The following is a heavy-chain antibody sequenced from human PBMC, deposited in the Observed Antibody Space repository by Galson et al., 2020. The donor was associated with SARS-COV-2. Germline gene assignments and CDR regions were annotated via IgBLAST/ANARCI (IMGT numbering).Heavy chain of an antibody. V-gene: IGHV3-23*01. J-gene: IGHJ4*02. D-gene: IGHD3-16*01. CDR3: AKEDDTSDYFWGGLTY. CDR2: ISGSSGGT. Sequence: GESLKISCAASGFTFRNYAMTWVRQAPGKGLEWVSAISGSSGGTYYADSVKGRFTISRDNSKNTLYLQMNRLRAADTAVYYCAKEDDTSDYFWGGLTYWGQGALVTVSS. CDR1: GFTFRNYA.